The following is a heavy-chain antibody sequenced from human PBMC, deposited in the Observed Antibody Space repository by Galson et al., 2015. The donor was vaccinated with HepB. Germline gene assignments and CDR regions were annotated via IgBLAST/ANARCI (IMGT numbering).Heavy chain of an antibody. Sequence: SVKVSCKASGYTFTGYYMHWVRQAPGQGLEWMGWINPNSGGTNYAQKFQGWVTMTRDTSISTAYMELSRLRSDDTAVYYCARDLFPGPLYDFWSGYRYYYYGMDVWGQGTTVTVSS. CDR1: GYTFTGYY. CDR2: INPNSGGT. CDR3: ARDLFPGPLYDFWSGYRYYYYGMDV. V-gene: IGHV1-2*04. D-gene: IGHD3-3*01. J-gene: IGHJ6*02.